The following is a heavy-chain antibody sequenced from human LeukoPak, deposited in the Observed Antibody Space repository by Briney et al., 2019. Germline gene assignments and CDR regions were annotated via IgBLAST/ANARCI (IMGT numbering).Heavy chain of an antibody. Sequence: SGGSLRLSCAASGFTFSSYGMHWVRQAPGKGLEWVAVISYDGSNKYYGDSVKGRFTISRDNSKNTLYLQMNSLRAEDTAVYYCAKVGGDYYASGSYLNYYYYYMDVWGKGTTVTVSS. CDR3: AKVGGDYYASGSYLNYYYYYMDV. D-gene: IGHD3-10*01. V-gene: IGHV3-30*18. CDR1: GFTFSSYG. CDR2: ISYDGSNK. J-gene: IGHJ6*03.